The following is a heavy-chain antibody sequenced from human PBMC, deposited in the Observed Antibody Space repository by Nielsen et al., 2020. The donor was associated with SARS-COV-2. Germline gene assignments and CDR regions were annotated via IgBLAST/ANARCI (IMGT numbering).Heavy chain of an antibody. Sequence: SETLSLTCSVSGGSIMSDSHYWSWIRQPPGKGLEWIACTYYSGNANYNPSLKSRVTSTIDTPMNQFSLRLSSVTAADTAVYYCARGVRLGNYWYFDLWGRGTLVTVSS. D-gene: IGHD2/OR15-2a*01. CDR1: GGSIMSDSHY. J-gene: IGHJ2*01. CDR3: ARGVRLGNYWYFDL. CDR2: TYYSGNA. V-gene: IGHV4-61*01.